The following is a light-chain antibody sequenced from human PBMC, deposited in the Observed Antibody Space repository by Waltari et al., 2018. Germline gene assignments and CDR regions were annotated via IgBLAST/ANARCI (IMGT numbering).Light chain of an antibody. J-gene: IGLJ1*01. Sequence: QSVLTQPPSASGTPGQRVTISCSGSSSNVGSNSVSWSHQLPGTSPKLLLYRNDHRPPGVPARFSASKSGTLASLAISGLRSEDEADYYCAAWDDSLRAKFVFGTGTKVTVL. CDR1: SSNVGSNS. CDR3: AAWDDSLRAKFV. V-gene: IGLV1-47*01. CDR2: RND.